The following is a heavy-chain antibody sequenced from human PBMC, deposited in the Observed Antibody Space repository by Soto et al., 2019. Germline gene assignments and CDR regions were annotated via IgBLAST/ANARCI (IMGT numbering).Heavy chain of an antibody. V-gene: IGHV4-34*01. Sequence: SETLSLTCAVYGGSFGGYYWSWIRQPPGKGLEWIGETNHRGRTNYNPSLKSRATISVDTSGNQFSLKLSSVTAADTAVYFCARTYCTTTACQAHGIDVWGQGTTVTVS. CDR2: TNHRGRT. D-gene: IGHD4-4*01. CDR3: ARTYCTTTACQAHGIDV. CDR1: GGSFGGYY. J-gene: IGHJ6*02.